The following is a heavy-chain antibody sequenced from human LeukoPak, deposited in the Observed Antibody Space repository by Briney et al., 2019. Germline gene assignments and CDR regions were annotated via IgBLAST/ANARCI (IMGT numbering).Heavy chain of an antibody. CDR1: GFTFSTFA. Sequence: GGSLRLSCAASGFTFSTFAMIWVRQPPGKGLEWVSSIFPSGGEIHYAESVRGRFTISRDNSKNTLYLQMNSLRDDDTAVDYCAKAVGYCSGASCSRRWDFDYWGQGTLVTVSS. CDR2: IFPSGGEI. D-gene: IGHD2-15*01. J-gene: IGHJ4*02. V-gene: IGHV3-23*01. CDR3: AKAVGYCSGASCSRRWDFDY.